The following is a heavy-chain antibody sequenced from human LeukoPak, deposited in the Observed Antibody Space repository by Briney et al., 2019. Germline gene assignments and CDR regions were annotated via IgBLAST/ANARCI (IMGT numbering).Heavy chain of an antibody. CDR2: IYTSGST. CDR3: ASARTTAFMHV. Sequence: KPSETLSLTCTVSGGSISSYYWSWIRQPAGKGLEWIGRIYTSGSTNYNPSLKSRVTISVDTSKNQFSLKLSAVTAADTAVYYFASARTTAFMHVWGKGTTVTVSS. D-gene: IGHD2-2*01. CDR1: GGSISSYY. V-gene: IGHV4-4*07. J-gene: IGHJ6*04.